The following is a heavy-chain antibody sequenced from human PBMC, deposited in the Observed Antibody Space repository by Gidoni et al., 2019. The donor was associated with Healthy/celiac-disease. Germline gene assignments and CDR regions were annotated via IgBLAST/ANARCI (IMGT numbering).Heavy chain of an antibody. CDR3: TRDTPYYYDSSGYLPFRY. D-gene: IGHD3-22*01. CDR1: CVTVDDYA. CDR2: IRSTAYCGTT. V-gene: IGHV3-49*04. Sequence: EGQRVVSGGGLVQPGRSLRLSCPASCVTVDDYAMRWVRQAAGKGQEWVGVIRSTAYCGTTEYSASVTGRFTISRDDSKSIAYLQMNSLKPEDTAVYYCTRDTPYYYDSSGYLPFRYWGQGTLVTVSS. J-gene: IGHJ4*02.